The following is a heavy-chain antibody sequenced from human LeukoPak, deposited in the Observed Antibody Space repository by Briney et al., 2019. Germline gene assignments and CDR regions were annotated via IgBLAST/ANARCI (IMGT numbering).Heavy chain of an antibody. Sequence: GASVKVSCKASGYTFTGYYMHWVRQAPGQGLEWMGWFNPNSGGTNYAQKFQGRVTMTRDTSISTAYMELSRLRSDDTAVYYCARYSHGSAASGCVWGQGTTVTVSS. V-gene: IGHV1-2*02. CDR3: ARYSHGSAASGCV. J-gene: IGHJ6*02. D-gene: IGHD5-18*01. CDR1: GYTFTGYY. CDR2: FNPNSGGT.